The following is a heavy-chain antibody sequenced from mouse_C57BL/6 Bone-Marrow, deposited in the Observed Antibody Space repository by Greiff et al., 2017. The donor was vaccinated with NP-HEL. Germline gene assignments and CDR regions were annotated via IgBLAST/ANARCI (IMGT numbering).Heavy chain of an antibody. CDR3: ARDYYGSSYFDY. J-gene: IGHJ2*01. CDR1: GYTFTGNW. V-gene: IGHV1-9*01. D-gene: IGHD1-1*01. CDR2: ILPGSGNT. Sequence: QVQLQQSGAELMKPGASVKLSCKATGYTFTGNWIAWVKQRPGHGLEWIGEILPGSGNTYYNERFKGKATFTADTSSNTAYMQRSSLTTEDSAIYYCARDYYGSSYFDYGGQGTTLTVSS.